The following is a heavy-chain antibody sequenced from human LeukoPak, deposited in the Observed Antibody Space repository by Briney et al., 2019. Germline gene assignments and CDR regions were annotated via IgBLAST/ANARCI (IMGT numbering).Heavy chain of an antibody. Sequence: ASVKVSCKASGYTFTGYYMHWVRQAPGQGLEWMGWINPNSGGTNYAQKFQGRVTMTRDTSISTAYMELSRLRPDDTAVYYCARDLKRGYSQAAGYWGQGTLVTVSS. V-gene: IGHV1-2*02. D-gene: IGHD5-18*01. J-gene: IGHJ4*02. CDR2: INPNSGGT. CDR3: ARDLKRGYSQAAGY. CDR1: GYTFTGYY.